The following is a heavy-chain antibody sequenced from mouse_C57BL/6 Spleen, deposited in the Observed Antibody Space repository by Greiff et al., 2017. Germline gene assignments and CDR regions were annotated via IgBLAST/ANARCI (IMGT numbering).Heavy chain of an antibody. CDR3: ARSATGVAHWYLDV. V-gene: IGHV1-58*01. CDR1: GYTFTSYG. CDR2: INSGNGYT. J-gene: IGHJ1*03. Sequence: VQLKESGAELVRPGSSVKMSCTTSGYTFTSYGIHWVKQRPGQGLEWIGYINSGNGYTEYNEKFKGKATMTSDTSSNTAYMQLISLTSEDSAIYFCARSATGVAHWYLDVWGTGTTVTVSS. D-gene: IGHD1-1*01.